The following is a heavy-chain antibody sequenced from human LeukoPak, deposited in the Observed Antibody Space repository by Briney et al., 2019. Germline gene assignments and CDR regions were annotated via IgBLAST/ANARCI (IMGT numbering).Heavy chain of an antibody. CDR3: ARVRGYSYGHLDY. D-gene: IGHD5-18*01. Sequence: GGSLRLSCAASGFTFSSYGMHWIRQAPGKGLEWVAVIWYDGSNKYYADSVKGRFTISRDNSKNTLYLQMNSLRAEDTAVYYCARVRGYSYGHLDYWGQGTLVTVSS. CDR2: IWYDGSNK. V-gene: IGHV3-33*01. CDR1: GFTFSSYG. J-gene: IGHJ4*02.